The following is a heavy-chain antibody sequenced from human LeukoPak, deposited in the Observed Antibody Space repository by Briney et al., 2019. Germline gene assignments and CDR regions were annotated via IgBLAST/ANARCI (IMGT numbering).Heavy chain of an antibody. D-gene: IGHD3-16*01. CDR1: GYSLGKNYY. V-gene: IGHV4-38-2*01. CDR2: IYGTGST. CDR3: ARYDSRGSASTRFDY. Sequence: PSETLSLTCAVSGYSLGKNYYWGWIRQPPGKGLEWIGRIYGTGSTSYNPSLMNRVTMSVDTSKNHFSLKLTSVTAADTAVYYCARYDSRGSASTRFDYWGPGILVTISS. J-gene: IGHJ4*02.